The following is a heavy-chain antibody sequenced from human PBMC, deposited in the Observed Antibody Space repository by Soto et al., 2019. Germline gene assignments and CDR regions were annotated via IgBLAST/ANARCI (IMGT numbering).Heavy chain of an antibody. D-gene: IGHD1-26*01. CDR2: ISGSGRST. CDR1: GFSFTSYA. CDR3: AKRGAGDENIRCGYFDL. J-gene: IGHJ2*01. Sequence: EVQLLESGGGLVQPGGSLRLSCAVSGFSFTSYAMSWVRQAPGKGLEWVSAISGSGRSTYYADSVKGRFTISRDNSKNTRFLEMNSRRAEDTAVYYWAKRGAGDENIRCGYFDLWGRGTLVTVSS. V-gene: IGHV3-23*01.